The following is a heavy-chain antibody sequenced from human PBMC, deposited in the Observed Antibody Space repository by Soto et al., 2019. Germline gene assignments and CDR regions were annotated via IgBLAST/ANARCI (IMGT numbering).Heavy chain of an antibody. D-gene: IGHD6-6*01. Sequence: EVQLVESGGGLVKPGGSLRLSCAASGFTFSSYSMNWVRQAPGKGLEWVSSISSSSSYIYYADSVKGRFTISRDNAKNLPYLQMNRLRAEDTALYYCARDAPSPSYSSSSPSMEVWGKGTTVTVPS. V-gene: IGHV3-21*01. CDR1: GFTFSSYS. CDR3: ARDAPSPSYSSSSPSMEV. CDR2: ISSSSSYI. J-gene: IGHJ6*03.